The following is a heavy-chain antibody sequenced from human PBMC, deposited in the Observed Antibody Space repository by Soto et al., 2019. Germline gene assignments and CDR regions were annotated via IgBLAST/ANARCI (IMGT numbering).Heavy chain of an antibody. CDR2: ISACTGNT. Sequence: QVQLVQSGAEVKKPGASVKVSCKASAYTFTSYGIGWVRQAPGQGLVWMGGISACTGNTNYALNLQGRVTMTTDTPTSTAYMELRSLRSDDTAVYYCARDRGSYALDYWGLGTLVTVSS. V-gene: IGHV1-18*01. J-gene: IGHJ4*02. CDR1: AYTFTSYG. CDR3: ARDRGSYALDY. D-gene: IGHD1-26*01.